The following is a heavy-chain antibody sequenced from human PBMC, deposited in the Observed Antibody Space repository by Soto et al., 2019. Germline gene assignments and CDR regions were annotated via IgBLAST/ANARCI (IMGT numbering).Heavy chain of an antibody. D-gene: IGHD3-22*01. J-gene: IGHJ4*02. V-gene: IGHV3-48*02. CDR3: ARVYYYDRSASAIFGY. CDR1: GFTFSSYS. CDR2: IRSDSSDV. Sequence: EVQLVESGGGLVQPGGSLRLSCAASGFTFSSYSMNWVRQAPGKGPEWVSFIRSDSSDVYYADSVRGRFTISRDDAKNSLYLQMNSLRDEVTAVYYCARVYYYDRSASAIFGYWGQGTLVTVSS.